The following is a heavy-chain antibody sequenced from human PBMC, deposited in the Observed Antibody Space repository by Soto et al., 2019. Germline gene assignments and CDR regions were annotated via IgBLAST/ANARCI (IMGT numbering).Heavy chain of an antibody. D-gene: IGHD2-8*01. Sequence: QEQLVESGGGVVQPGRSLRLSCAASGFTFSSYGMHWVRQAPGKGLEWVAVVWYDGNNKDYGASVKGRFAISRDNSKNTLYLQMNSLRAEDTAVYYCAREGTGMGIHFAHWGQGTQVTVAS. J-gene: IGHJ4*02. V-gene: IGHV3-33*01. CDR3: AREGTGMGIHFAH. CDR2: VWYDGNNK. CDR1: GFTFSSYG.